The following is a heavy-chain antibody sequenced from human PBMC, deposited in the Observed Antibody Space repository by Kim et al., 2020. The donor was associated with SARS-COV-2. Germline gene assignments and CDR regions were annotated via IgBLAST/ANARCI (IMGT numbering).Heavy chain of an antibody. CDR3: ARDEGRGGYHNSYYYGMDV. J-gene: IGHJ6*02. Sequence: RGRFTISRDRAKNSLYLQMNSLRAEDTAVYYCARDEGRGGYHNSYYYGMDVWGQGTTVTVSS. D-gene: IGHD5-12*01. V-gene: IGHV3-21*06.